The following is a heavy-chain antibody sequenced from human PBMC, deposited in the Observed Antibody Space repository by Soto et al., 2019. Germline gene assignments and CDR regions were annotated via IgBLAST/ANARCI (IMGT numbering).Heavy chain of an antibody. CDR2: IYYSGST. CDR3: ARASLVVTDV. CDR1: GGSISSYY. J-gene: IGHJ6*02. Sequence: SETLSLTCTVSGGSISSYYWSWIRQPPGKGLEWIGYIYYSGSTNYNPSLKSRVTISVDTSKNQFSLKLSSVTAADTAVYYCARASLVVTDVWGQGTTVTVSS. D-gene: IGHD3-22*01. V-gene: IGHV4-59*08.